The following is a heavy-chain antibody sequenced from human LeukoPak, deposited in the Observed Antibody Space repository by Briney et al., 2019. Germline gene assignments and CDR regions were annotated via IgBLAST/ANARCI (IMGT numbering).Heavy chain of an antibody. J-gene: IGHJ4*02. Sequence: SETLSLTCTVSGGSVISGSYYWSWIRQPPGKGLEWIGYIYYSGSTNYNPSLKSRVTMSVDTSKNQFSLKLSSVTAADTAVYYCARHALGGGYYFDYWGQGTLVTVSS. CDR3: ARHALGGGYYFDY. CDR1: GGSVISGSYY. V-gene: IGHV4-61*01. CDR2: IYYSGST. D-gene: IGHD4-23*01.